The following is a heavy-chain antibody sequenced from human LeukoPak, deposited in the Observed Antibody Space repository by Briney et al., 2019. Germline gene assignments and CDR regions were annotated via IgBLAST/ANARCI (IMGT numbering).Heavy chain of an antibody. CDR2: IYNDGSTT. Sequence: GGSLRLSCAASGFTFRDHWIHWVRQAPGKGLVWVSRIYNDGSTTTYADSVKGRFTISRDNAKNTLFLQMNSLRAEDTAVYYCARALGSSLNYWGQGTLVTVSS. D-gene: IGHD1-26*01. CDR1: GFTFRDHW. J-gene: IGHJ4*02. V-gene: IGHV3-74*01. CDR3: ARALGSSLNY.